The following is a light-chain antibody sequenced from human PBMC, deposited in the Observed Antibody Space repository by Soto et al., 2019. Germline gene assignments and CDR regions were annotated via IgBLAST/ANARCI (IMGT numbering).Light chain of an antibody. J-gene: IGLJ1*01. CDR1: SSDVGGYNY. CDR2: EVS. V-gene: IGLV2-14*01. CDR3: GSYTGSIYV. Sequence: QSALTQPASVSGSPGQSITTACTGTSSDVGGYNYVSWYQQHPGKAPKLMIYEVSNRPSGVSSRFSGSKSGNTASLTISGLQAEDEADYYCGSYTGSIYVFGTGTKVTVL.